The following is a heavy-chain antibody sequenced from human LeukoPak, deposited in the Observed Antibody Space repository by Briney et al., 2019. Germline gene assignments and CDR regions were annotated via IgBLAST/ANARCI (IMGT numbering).Heavy chain of an antibody. CDR2: IGGSGDST. CDR1: GFTFSNYA. D-gene: IGHD6-13*01. Sequence: PGGSLRLSCAASGFTFSNYAMSWVRQAPGKGLEWVSGIGGSGDSTYYADSVKGRFTISRDNSKNTLYLQMNSLRVEDTAVYSCAKNRLVSSSTIDSWGQGTLVTVSS. V-gene: IGHV3-23*01. CDR3: AKNRLVSSSTIDS. J-gene: IGHJ4*02.